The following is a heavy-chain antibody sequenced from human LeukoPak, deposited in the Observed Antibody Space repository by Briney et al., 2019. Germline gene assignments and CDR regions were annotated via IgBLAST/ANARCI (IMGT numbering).Heavy chain of an antibody. D-gene: IGHD3-10*01. Sequence: PGESLKISCQVSGYIFTHYWIGWVRQMPGKGLESMGIIYPADSDTTYSPSFQGQVTISADKSIDTVYLQWSSLKASDTAMYCCARQSRDGSKTRGYFFDHWGQGTLVTVSS. CDR1: GYIFTHYW. J-gene: IGHJ5*02. CDR2: IYPADSDT. CDR3: ARQSRDGSKTRGYFFDH. V-gene: IGHV5-51*01.